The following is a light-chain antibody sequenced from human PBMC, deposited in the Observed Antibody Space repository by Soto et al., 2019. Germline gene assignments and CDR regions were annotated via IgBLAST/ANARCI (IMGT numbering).Light chain of an antibody. Sequence: QSALTQPASVSGSPGQSITISCTGTSSDVGNYNLVSWYQQHPGKVPKVMIYEVTKRPSGVSNRFSGSKSGNTASLTISGLQAEDEADYYCCSYAGSGIVVFGVGTQLTVL. V-gene: IGLV2-23*02. CDR1: SSDVGNYNL. CDR3: CSYAGSGIVV. CDR2: EVT. J-gene: IGLJ2*01.